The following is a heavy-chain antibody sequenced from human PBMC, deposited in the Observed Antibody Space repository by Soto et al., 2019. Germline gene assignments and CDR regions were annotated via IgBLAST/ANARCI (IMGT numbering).Heavy chain of an antibody. CDR2: TYYRSKWYN. D-gene: IGHD3-10*01. CDR1: GDSVSSSSVA. Sequence: SQTLSLTCAISGDSVSSSSVAWNWIRQSPSRGLEWLGRTYYRSKWYNDYAVSVKSRITINPDTSKNQFSLQLNSVTPEDTAVYYCARVPRFGELLDYYYYGMDVWGQGTTVTVSS. CDR3: ARVPRFGELLDYYYYGMDV. V-gene: IGHV6-1*01. J-gene: IGHJ6*02.